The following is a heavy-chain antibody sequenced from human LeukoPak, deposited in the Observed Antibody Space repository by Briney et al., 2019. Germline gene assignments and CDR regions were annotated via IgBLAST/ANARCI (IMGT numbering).Heavy chain of an antibody. J-gene: IGHJ5*02. CDR3: AREWKGLFDP. CDR2: ISSSGSTI. CDR1: GLTFSNYG. D-gene: IGHD1-1*01. V-gene: IGHV3-11*01. Sequence: GGSLRLSCAASGLTFSNYGMSWVRQAPGKGLEWVSYISSSGSTIYYADSVKGRFTISRDNAKNSLYLQMNSLRAEDTAVYYCAREWKGLFDPWGQGTLVTVSS.